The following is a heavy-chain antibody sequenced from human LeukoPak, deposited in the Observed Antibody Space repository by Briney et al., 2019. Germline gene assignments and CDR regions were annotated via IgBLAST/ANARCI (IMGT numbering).Heavy chain of an antibody. CDR2: ISYDGSNK. Sequence: GGSLRLSCAASGFTFSSYGMHWVRQAPGKGLEWVAVISYDGSNKYYADSVKGRFTISRDNSKNTLYLQMNSLRAEDTAVYYCAKDWEDVDTAMDWGQGTLVTVSS. CDR1: GFTFSSYG. V-gene: IGHV3-30*18. J-gene: IGHJ4*02. D-gene: IGHD5-18*01. CDR3: AKDWEDVDTAMD.